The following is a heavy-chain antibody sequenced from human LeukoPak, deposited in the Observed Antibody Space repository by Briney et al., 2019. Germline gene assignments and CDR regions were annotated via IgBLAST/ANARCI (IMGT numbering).Heavy chain of an antibody. D-gene: IGHD2/OR15-2a*01. CDR3: ARQEYSNSYFDY. CDR2: IYYSGST. Sequence: KPSETLSLTCTVSGGSISSNTYYWGWIRQPPGKGLEWIGSIYYSGSTYYNPSLKSPVTISVDTSKNHFSLKLSSVTAADTAVYYCARQEYSNSYFDYWVQGTLVTVSS. J-gene: IGHJ4*02. V-gene: IGHV4-39*01. CDR1: GGSISSNTYY.